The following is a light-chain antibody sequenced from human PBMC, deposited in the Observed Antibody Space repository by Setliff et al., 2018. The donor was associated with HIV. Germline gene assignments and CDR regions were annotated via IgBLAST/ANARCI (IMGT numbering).Light chain of an antibody. CDR2: RNN. CDR1: RSNLGSNT. V-gene: IGLV1-44*01. CDR3: AAWDDSLTGSYV. J-gene: IGLJ1*01. Sequence: QSVLTQPPSASGTPGQMVTISCSGSRSNLGSNTVNWYQQLPGTAPKLLIYRNNQRPSGVPDRFSGSKSGTSASLAISGLQSEDEADYYCAAWDDSLTGSYVFGTGTKVTVL.